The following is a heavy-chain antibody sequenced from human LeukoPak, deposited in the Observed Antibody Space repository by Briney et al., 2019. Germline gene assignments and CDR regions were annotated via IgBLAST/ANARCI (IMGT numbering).Heavy chain of an antibody. Sequence: GASVKVSCKASGYTFTDYYIHWVRQAPGQGLEWMGSIGPNGGATKYAQKFQGRVLITRDTSLATAYMELSSLTSDDTALYHCAREGGYNLWAAFDIWGQGTMVTVSS. D-gene: IGHD5-24*01. J-gene: IGHJ3*02. V-gene: IGHV1-2*02. CDR3: AREGGYNLWAAFDI. CDR2: IGPNGGAT. CDR1: GYTFTDYY.